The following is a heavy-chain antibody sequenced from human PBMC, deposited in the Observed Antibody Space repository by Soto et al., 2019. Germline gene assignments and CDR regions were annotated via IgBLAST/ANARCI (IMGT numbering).Heavy chain of an antibody. J-gene: IGHJ4*02. Sequence: EEQVVESGGGLVQPGGSLRLSCVASGFIFSNYWMSWVRQAPGKGLEWVANIKEDGGVRRYVDSVKGRFTISRDNGQNSLFLEMNSLRAEDTAVYYCVRDMSVAVSDYWGQGTLVTVSS. V-gene: IGHV3-7*01. D-gene: IGHD6-19*01. CDR2: IKEDGGVR. CDR1: GFIFSNYW. CDR3: VRDMSVAVSDY.